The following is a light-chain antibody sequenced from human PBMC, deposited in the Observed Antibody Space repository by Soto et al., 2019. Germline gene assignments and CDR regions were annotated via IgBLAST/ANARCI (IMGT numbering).Light chain of an antibody. CDR2: EVN. CDR3: SSYAGSSNV. J-gene: IGLJ1*01. V-gene: IGLV2-8*01. Sequence: QSSLTPPPSASVSPGKSVAISCTGTSSDVGGYNYVSWYQQHPGKAPKLMIYEVNKRPSGVPDRFSGSKSGNTASLTVSGLQAEDEADYYCSSYAGSSNVFGTGTKVTVL. CDR1: SSDVGGYNY.